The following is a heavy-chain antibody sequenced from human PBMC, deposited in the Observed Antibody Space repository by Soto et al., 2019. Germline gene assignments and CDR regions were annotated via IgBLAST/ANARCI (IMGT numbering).Heavy chain of an antibody. CDR1: GYTFTSYG. CDR3: ARDNTRVQLWLKTGIRY. Sequence: ASVKVSCKASGYTFTSYGISWVRQAPGQGLEWMGWISAYNGNTNYAQKLQGRVTMTTDTSTSTAYMELRSLRSDDTAVYYCARDNTRVQLWLKTGIRYWGQGTLVTVSS. J-gene: IGHJ4*02. D-gene: IGHD5-18*01. CDR2: ISAYNGNT. V-gene: IGHV1-18*01.